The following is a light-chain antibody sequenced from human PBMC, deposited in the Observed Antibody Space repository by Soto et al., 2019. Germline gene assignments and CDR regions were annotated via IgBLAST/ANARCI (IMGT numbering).Light chain of an antibody. CDR1: QSVSSY. Sequence: EIVLTQSPAALSLSPVERATLSFRASQSVSSYLAWYQQKPGQAPRLLIYDASNRATGIPARFSGSGSGTDFTLTISSLEPEDFAVYYCQQRSNWPPINFGQGTRLEIK. J-gene: IGKJ5*01. CDR3: QQRSNWPPIN. V-gene: IGKV3-11*01. CDR2: DAS.